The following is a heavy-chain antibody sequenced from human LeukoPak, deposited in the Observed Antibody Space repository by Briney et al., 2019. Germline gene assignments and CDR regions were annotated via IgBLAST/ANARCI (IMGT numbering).Heavy chain of an antibody. J-gene: IGHJ6*03. V-gene: IGHV3-30*19. Sequence: GGSLRLSCAASGFTFSSYGMHWVRQAPGKGLEWVAVIWYDGSNKYYADSVKGRFTISRDNSKNTLYLQMNSLRAEDTAVYYCAREEPVPAAIVSLYYYYYMDVWGKGTTVTVSS. CDR1: GFTFSSYG. D-gene: IGHD2-2*01. CDR3: AREEPVPAAIVSLYYYYYMDV. CDR2: IWYDGSNK.